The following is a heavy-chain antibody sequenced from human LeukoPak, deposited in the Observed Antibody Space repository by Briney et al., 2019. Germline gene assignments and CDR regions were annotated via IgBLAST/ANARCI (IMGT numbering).Heavy chain of an antibody. V-gene: IGHV3-23*01. J-gene: IGHJ4*02. CDR2: ISGSGGST. D-gene: IGHD4-11*01. CDR1: GFTFSGYA. CDR3: ARGGQYTNSVIDY. Sequence: GGSLRLSCAASGFTFSGYAMSWVRQAPGKGLEWVSAISGSGGSTYYADSVKGRFTISRDNSKNTLYLQMNSLRAEDTAVYYCARGGQYTNSVIDYWGQGTLVTVSS.